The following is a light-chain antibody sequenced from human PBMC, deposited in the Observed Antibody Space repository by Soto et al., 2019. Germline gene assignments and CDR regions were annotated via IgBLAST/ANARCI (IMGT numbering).Light chain of an antibody. CDR2: EVS. CDR1: SSDVGGYNY. V-gene: IGLV2-14*01. Sequence: QSALTQPASVSGSPGQSITISCTGTSSDVGGYNYVSWYQQHPGKAPKLMIYEVSNRPSGVSNRFSGSKSGNTASLTISGLQAEDEADYYCSSYTSSSTAWVFGGRTKLTVL. J-gene: IGLJ3*02. CDR3: SSYTSSSTAWV.